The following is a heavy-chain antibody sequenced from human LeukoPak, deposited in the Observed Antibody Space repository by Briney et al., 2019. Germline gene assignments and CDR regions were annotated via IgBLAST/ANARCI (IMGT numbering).Heavy chain of an antibody. CDR3: ARGRPRIAAAGANWFDP. V-gene: IGHV1-3*03. Sequence: EASVTVSCKASGYTFTSYAMHWVRQAPGQRLEWMGWINAGNGNTKYSQEFQGRVTITRDTSASTAYMELSSLRSEDMAVYYCARGRPRIAAAGANWFDPWGQGTLVTVSS. D-gene: IGHD6-13*01. J-gene: IGHJ5*02. CDR1: GYTFTSYA. CDR2: INAGNGNT.